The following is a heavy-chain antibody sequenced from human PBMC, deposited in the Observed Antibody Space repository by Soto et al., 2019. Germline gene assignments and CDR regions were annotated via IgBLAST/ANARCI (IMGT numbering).Heavy chain of an antibody. J-gene: IGHJ4*02. Sequence: GASVKVSCKASGYTFTNYYMHWVRQAPGQGLEWMGIINPSAGGTSYAPKFQARVTMTRDTSTSTVHMELSSLRPDDTAVYYCARDSTLAYWGQGTLVTVSS. CDR3: ARDSTLAY. V-gene: IGHV1-46*01. CDR2: INPSAGGT. CDR1: GYTFTNYY.